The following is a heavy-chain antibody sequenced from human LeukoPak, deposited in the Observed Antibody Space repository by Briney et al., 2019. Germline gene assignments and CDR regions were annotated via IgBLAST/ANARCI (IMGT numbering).Heavy chain of an antibody. J-gene: IGHJ6*03. CDR1: GGTFSSYA. CDR3: ASGYCSSTSCYPMYYMDV. V-gene: IGHV1-69*04. Sequence: SVKVSCKASGGTFSSYAISWVRQAPGQGLGWMGRIIPILGIANYAQKFQGRVTITADKSTSTAYMELSSLRSEDTAVYYCASGYCSSTSCYPMYYMDVWGKGTTVTVSS. CDR2: IIPILGIA. D-gene: IGHD2-2*01.